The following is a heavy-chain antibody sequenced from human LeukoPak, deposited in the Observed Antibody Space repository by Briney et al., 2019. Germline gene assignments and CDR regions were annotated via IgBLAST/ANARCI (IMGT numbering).Heavy chain of an antibody. CDR1: GGSFSGYY. Sequence: SETLSLTCTVYGGSFSGYYWSWIRQPPGKGLEWIGEINHSGSTNYNPSLKSRVTISVDTSKNQFSLKLSSVTAADTAVYYCARGDNYYYGSGSYVGYYYYYGMDVWGQGTTVTVSS. CDR2: INHSGST. D-gene: IGHD3-10*01. V-gene: IGHV4-34*01. J-gene: IGHJ6*02. CDR3: ARGDNYYYGSGSYVGYYYYYGMDV.